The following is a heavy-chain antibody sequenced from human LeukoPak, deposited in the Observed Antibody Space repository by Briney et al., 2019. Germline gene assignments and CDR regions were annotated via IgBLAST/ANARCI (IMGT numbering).Heavy chain of an antibody. V-gene: IGHV4-4*02. D-gene: IGHD5-12*01. J-gene: IGHJ6*04. CDR2: IYHSGST. Sequence: PSGTLSLTCAVSGGSISSSNWWSWVRQPPGKGLEWIGEIYHSGSTNYNPSLKSRVTISVDKSKNQFSLKLSSVTAADTAVYYCAGDRVVATIDEIDYYYYYGMDVWGKGTTVTVSS. CDR3: AGDRVVATIDEIDYYYYYGMDV. CDR1: GGSISSSNW.